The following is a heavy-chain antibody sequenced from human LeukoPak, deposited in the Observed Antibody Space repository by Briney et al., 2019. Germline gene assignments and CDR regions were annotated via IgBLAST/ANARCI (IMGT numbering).Heavy chain of an antibody. D-gene: IGHD3-22*01. V-gene: IGHV5-51*01. Sequence: GESLKISCKGSGYSFTSYWIGWVRQMPGKGLEWMGVIYPGDSDTRYSPSFQGQVTISADKSISTAYLQWSSLKASDTAMYYCARAYYYDSSGYLYYFDYWGQGTLVTVSS. J-gene: IGHJ4*02. CDR1: GYSFTSYW. CDR3: ARAYYYDSSGYLYYFDY. CDR2: IYPGDSDT.